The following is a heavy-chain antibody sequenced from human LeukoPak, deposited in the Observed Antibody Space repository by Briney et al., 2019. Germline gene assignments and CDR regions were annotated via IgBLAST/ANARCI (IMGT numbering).Heavy chain of an antibody. CDR1: GGSISSSSYY. J-gene: IGHJ1*01. CDR3: ARHSSSSSWYRVLDFQH. Sequence: SETLSLTCTVSGGSISSSSYYWGWIRQPPGEGLEWIGSIYYSGSTYYNPSLKSRVTISVDTSKNQFSLKLSSVTAADTAVYYCARHSSSSSWYRVLDFQHWGQGTLVTVSS. V-gene: IGHV4-39*01. D-gene: IGHD6-13*01. CDR2: IYYSGST.